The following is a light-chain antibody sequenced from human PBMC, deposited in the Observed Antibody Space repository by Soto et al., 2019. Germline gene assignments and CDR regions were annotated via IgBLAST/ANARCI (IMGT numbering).Light chain of an antibody. CDR2: DAS. J-gene: IGKJ5*01. V-gene: IGKV3-11*01. CDR1: QSVSSN. Sequence: EIVLTQSPSTLSLSPGERATLSCRASQSVSSNLAWYQQKPGQAPRLLIYDASNRATGIPARFSGTGSGTDFTLTIYYLEPEDFAVYYCQVRTNWSIAFGRGTRLEIK. CDR3: QVRTNWSIA.